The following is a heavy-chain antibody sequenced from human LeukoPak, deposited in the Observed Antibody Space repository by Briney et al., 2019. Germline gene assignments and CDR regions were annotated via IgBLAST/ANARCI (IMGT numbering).Heavy chain of an antibody. CDR2: ISSSSSYI. CDR3: ARANDNYYYYYMDV. D-gene: IGHD3-9*01. J-gene: IGHJ6*03. CDR1: GFTFNNYN. Sequence: GGSLRLSCAASGFTFNNYNMNWVRQAPGKGLEWVSSISSSSSYIYYADSVKGRFTISRDNAKNSLYLQMNSLRAEDTAVYYCARANDNYYYYYMDVWGKGTTVTISS. V-gene: IGHV3-21*01.